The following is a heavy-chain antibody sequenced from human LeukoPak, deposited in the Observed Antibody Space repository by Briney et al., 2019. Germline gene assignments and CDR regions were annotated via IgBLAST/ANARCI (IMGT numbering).Heavy chain of an antibody. Sequence: KPGESLKISCKGSGYSFTSYWIGWVRQMPGKGLEWMGIIYPGDSDTRYSPSFQGQVTISADKSISTAYLQWSSLKASDTAMYYCARESSELRFLEWLNAFDIWGQGTMVTVSS. CDR3: ARESSELRFLEWLNAFDI. CDR2: IYPGDSDT. D-gene: IGHD3-3*01. CDR1: GYSFTSYW. J-gene: IGHJ3*02. V-gene: IGHV5-51*03.